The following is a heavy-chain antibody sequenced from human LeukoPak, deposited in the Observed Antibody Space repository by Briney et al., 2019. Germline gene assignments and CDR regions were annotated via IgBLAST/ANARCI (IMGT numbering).Heavy chain of an antibody. CDR2: ISGSGGST. J-gene: IGHJ3*02. CDR3: AKDRAGRKYSAGDAFDI. D-gene: IGHD6-6*01. CDR1: GFTFSSYA. V-gene: IGHV3-23*01. Sequence: GGSLRLSCAASGFTFSSYAMSWVRQAPGKGLEWVSAISGSGGSTYYADSVKGRFTISRDNSKNTLYLQMNSLRAEDTAVYYCAKDRAGRKYSAGDAFDIWGQGTMVTVSS.